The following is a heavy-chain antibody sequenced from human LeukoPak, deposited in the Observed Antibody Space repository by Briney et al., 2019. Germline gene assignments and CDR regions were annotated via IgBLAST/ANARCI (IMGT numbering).Heavy chain of an antibody. J-gene: IGHJ5*02. CDR3: ARDQGPSGIGWFDP. D-gene: IGHD1-26*01. CDR1: GFTFTTSW. CDR2: IKTDGSIT. Sequence: PGGSLGLSCEASGFTFTTSWMHCVRQAPGKGLVWVSRIKTDGSITTYGDSVKGRFTISRDNARSTLYLQMDSLRAEDTAVYYCARDQGPSGIGWFDPWGQGTLVTVSA. V-gene: IGHV3-74*03.